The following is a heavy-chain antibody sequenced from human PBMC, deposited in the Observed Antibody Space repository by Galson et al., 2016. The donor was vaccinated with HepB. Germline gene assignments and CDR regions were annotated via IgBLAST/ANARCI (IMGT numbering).Heavy chain of an antibody. CDR1: GFTLRSYA. J-gene: IGHJ6*02. Sequence: SLRLSCAASGFTLRSYAMSWVRQAPGKGLEWVSVSSGNGGSTYYADSVKGRFTISRDDAKNSLYLQMNSLRAEDTAVYYCAKSSEGLLRFSGMDVWGQGTTVTVSS. CDR3: AKSSEGLLRFSGMDV. CDR2: SSGNGGST. D-gene: IGHD2-21*02. V-gene: IGHV3-23*01.